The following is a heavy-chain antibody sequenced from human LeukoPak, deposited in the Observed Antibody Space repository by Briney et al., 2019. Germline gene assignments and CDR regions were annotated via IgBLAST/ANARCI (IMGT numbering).Heavy chain of an antibody. CDR2: INPNSGGT. J-gene: IGHJ4*02. CDR3: ARGRAYYDILTGYYTGDY. CDR1: GYTFTGYY. D-gene: IGHD3-9*01. V-gene: IGHV1-2*02. Sequence: ASVKVSCKASGYTFTGYYMHWVRQAPGQGLEWMGWINPNSGGTNYAQKFQGRVTMTRDASISTAYMELSRLRSDDTAVYYCARGRAYYDILTGYYTGDYWGQGTLVTVPS.